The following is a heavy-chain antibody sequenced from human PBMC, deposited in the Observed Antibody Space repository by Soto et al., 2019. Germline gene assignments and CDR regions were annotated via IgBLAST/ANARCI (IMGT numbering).Heavy chain of an antibody. CDR3: ARAVTTVTTYYYYYGMDV. CDR1: GYTFSSYG. CDR2: ISGYNGNT. Sequence: QVQLVQSGAEVKKPEASVKVSCKASGYTFSSYGISWVRQAPGQGLEWMGWISGYNGNTNYAQNLQGRVTMTTDTSTRTAYMELRSLRSDDTAVYYCARAVTTVTTYYYYYGMDVWGQGTTVTVSS. D-gene: IGHD4-17*01. V-gene: IGHV1-18*01. J-gene: IGHJ6*02.